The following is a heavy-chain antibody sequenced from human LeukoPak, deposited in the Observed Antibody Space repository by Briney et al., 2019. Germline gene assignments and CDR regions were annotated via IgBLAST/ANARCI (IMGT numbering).Heavy chain of an antibody. D-gene: IGHD4-11*01. J-gene: IGHJ4*02. CDR1: GASISSFY. CDR2: IYGSGDT. CDR3: ARDDYLNYGFDY. Sequence: EASETLSLTCTVSGASISSFYWSWIRQPAGKGLEWIGRIYGSGDTDYNPSLKNRVTMSVETSKNLFSLRLTSVTAADTAVYYCARDDYLNYGFDYWGQGILVTVSS. V-gene: IGHV4-4*07.